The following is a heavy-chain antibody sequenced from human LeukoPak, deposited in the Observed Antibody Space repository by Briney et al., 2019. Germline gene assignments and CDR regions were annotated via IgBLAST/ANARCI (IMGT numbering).Heavy chain of an antibody. D-gene: IGHD5-18*01. CDR1: GGSITSGSYT. Sequence: SETLSPTCTVSGGSITSGSYTWSWIRQPAGKRLEWIGRIYTSGGTNYNPSLKSRVTIPVDTSKNQISLSLSSVTAADTAVYYCARDDTAMVTDYWGQGTLVTVSS. CDR3: ARDDTAMVTDY. V-gene: IGHV4-61*02. J-gene: IGHJ4*02. CDR2: IYTSGGT.